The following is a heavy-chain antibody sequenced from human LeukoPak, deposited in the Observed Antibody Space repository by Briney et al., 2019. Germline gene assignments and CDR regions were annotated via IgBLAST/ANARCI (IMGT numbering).Heavy chain of an antibody. Sequence: GGSLRLSCAASGFTFSSYAMSWVRQAPGKGLEWVSAISGSGGSTYYADSVKGRFTISRDNSKNTLYLQMNSLRAEDTAVYYWSKDSSSWPRDYFDYWGQGTLVTVSS. CDR3: SKDSSSWPRDYFDY. CDR1: GFTFSSYA. CDR2: ISGSGGST. D-gene: IGHD6-13*01. J-gene: IGHJ4*02. V-gene: IGHV3-23*01.